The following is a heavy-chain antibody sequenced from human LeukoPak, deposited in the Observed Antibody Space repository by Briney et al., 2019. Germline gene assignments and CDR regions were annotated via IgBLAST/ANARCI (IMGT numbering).Heavy chain of an antibody. CDR1: GFTFSSYS. Sequence: GGSLRLSCAASGFTFSSYSMNWVRQAPGKGLEWVSSISRSSSYIYYADSVKGRFTISRDNAKNSLYLQMNSLRAEDTAVYYCARMVASGAIFGRYFDYWGQGTLVTVSS. CDR3: ARMVASGAIFGRYFDY. CDR2: ISRSSSYI. J-gene: IGHJ4*02. D-gene: IGHD1-26*01. V-gene: IGHV3-21*01.